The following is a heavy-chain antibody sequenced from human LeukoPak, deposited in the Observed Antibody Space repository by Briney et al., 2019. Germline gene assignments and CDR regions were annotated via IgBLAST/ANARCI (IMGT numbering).Heavy chain of an antibody. J-gene: IGHJ4*02. CDR2: ISSSGSTI. CDR3: ARGLHYGDYLDY. V-gene: IGHV3-11*01. Sequence: RGSLRLSCEASGFLFRDYYMAWIRQAPGKGLEWVSYISSSGSTIYYADSVKGRFTISRDNAKNSLYLQMNSLRAEDTAVYYCARGLHYGDYLDYWGQGTLVTVSS. D-gene: IGHD4-17*01. CDR1: GFLFRDYY.